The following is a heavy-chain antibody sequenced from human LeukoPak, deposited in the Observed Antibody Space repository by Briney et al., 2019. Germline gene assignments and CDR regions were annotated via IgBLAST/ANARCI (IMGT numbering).Heavy chain of an antibody. J-gene: IGHJ4*02. CDR2: VYHTGST. V-gene: IGHV4-59*01. D-gene: IGHD5-12*01. Sequence: SETLSLTCSVSGGSISTYYWSWIRQPPGKGLEWIGYVYHTGSTNYNPSLKSRVNKSVDTSKNQFSLRLSSVTAADTAVYYCARDRDGYDYLDFWGQGTLVTVSS. CDR3: ARDRDGYDYLDF. CDR1: GGSISTYY.